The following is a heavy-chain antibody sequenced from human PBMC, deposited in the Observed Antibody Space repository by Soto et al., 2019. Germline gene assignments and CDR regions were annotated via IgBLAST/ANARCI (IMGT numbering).Heavy chain of an antibody. CDR1: GFTFSNYA. CDR2: ISGSGTTT. Sequence: GGSLRLSCAASGFTFSNYAVSWVRQAPGKGLEWVSAISGSGTTTYYADSVKGRLTISRDNSKNTLYLQINSLRAEDTAIYYCAKVGYHGSGTYYPGGDNDHWGQGTLVTVSS. CDR3: AKVGYHGSGTYYPGGDNDH. J-gene: IGHJ4*02. D-gene: IGHD3-10*01. V-gene: IGHV3-23*01.